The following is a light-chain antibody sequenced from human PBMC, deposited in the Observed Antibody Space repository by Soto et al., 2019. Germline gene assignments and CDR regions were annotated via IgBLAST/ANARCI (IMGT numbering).Light chain of an antibody. J-gene: IGLJ1*01. CDR1: SSDVGSYNL. V-gene: IGLV2-23*01. Sequence: QSALTQPASVSGSPGQSITISCTGTSSDVGSYNLVSWYQHHPGKAPKFMIYEGTKRPSGVSSRFSGSKSGNTASLTISGLQAEDEAYYYCCSYAGGSNYVFGNGTKGTV. CDR2: EGT. CDR3: CSYAGGSNYV.